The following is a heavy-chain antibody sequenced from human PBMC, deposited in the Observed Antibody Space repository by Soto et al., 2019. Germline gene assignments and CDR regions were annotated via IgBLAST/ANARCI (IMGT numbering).Heavy chain of an antibody. Sequence: ASVKVSCKASGYTFTSFDINWVRQASGQGLEWMGWMNPNSGNTGYAQKFQGRVTMTRNTSISTAYMELSSLRSEDTAVYYCARVGDTGYDAFDIWGQGTMVTVSS. CDR3: ARVGDTGYDAFDI. CDR2: MNPNSGNT. D-gene: IGHD2-15*01. V-gene: IGHV1-8*01. CDR1: GYTFTSFD. J-gene: IGHJ3*02.